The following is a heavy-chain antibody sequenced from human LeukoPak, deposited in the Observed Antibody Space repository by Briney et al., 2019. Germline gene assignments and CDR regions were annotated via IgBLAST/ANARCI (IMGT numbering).Heavy chain of an antibody. J-gene: IGHJ6*03. CDR2: ISGSSSYI. CDR3: ARAGSRWGYGRYYYYMDV. CDR1: GFTFSGYD. V-gene: IGHV3-21*06. Sequence: GGSLRLSCAASGFTFSGYDMNWVRQAPGKGLEWVSSISGSSSYIYYADSMKGRFTISRDNAKNSLFLQMNSLRAEDTAVYYCARAGSRWGYGRYYYYMDVWGKGTTVTISS. D-gene: IGHD5-12*01.